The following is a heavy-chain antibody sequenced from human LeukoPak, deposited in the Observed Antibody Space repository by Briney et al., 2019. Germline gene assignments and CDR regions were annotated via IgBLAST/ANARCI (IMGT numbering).Heavy chain of an antibody. J-gene: IGHJ5*02. CDR2: INHSGST. Sequence: SETLSLTCAVYGGSFSGYYWSWIRQPPGKGLEGIGEINHSGSTNYNPSLKSRVTISVDTSKNQFSLKLSSVTAADTAVYYCARANYYDSSGYDWFDPWGQGTLVTVSS. CDR1: GGSFSGYY. CDR3: ARANYYDSSGYDWFDP. D-gene: IGHD3-22*01. V-gene: IGHV4-34*01.